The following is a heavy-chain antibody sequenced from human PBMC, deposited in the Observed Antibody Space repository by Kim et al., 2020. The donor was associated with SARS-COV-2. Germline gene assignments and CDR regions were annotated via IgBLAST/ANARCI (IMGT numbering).Heavy chain of an antibody. CDR3: ARDFAAAAGKEAYYYYGMDV. J-gene: IGHJ6*02. CDR1: GFTFSDYY. CDR2: ISSSGSTI. Sequence: GGSLRLSCAASGFTFSDYYMSWIRQAPGKGLEWVSYISSSGSTIYYADSVKGRFTISRDNAKNSLYLQMNSLRAEDTAVYYCARDFAAAAGKEAYYYYGMDVWGQGTTVTVSS. V-gene: IGHV3-11*01. D-gene: IGHD6-13*01.